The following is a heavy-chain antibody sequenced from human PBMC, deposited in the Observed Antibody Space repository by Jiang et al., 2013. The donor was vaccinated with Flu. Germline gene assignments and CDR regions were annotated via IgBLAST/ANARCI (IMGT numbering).Heavy chain of an antibody. J-gene: IGHJ3*02. CDR3: AKAKIPGIAAAGDAFDI. D-gene: IGHD6-13*01. CDR2: ISGSGGST. V-gene: IGHV3-23*01. Sequence: SAISGSGGSTYYADSVKGRFTISRDNSKNTLYLQMNSLRAEDTAVYYCAKAKIPGIAAAGDAFDIWGQGTMVTVSS.